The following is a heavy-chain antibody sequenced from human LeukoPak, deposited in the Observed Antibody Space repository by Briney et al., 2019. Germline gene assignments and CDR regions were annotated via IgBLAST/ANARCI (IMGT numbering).Heavy chain of an antibody. V-gene: IGHV3-53*01. CDR1: GFTVSSNY. CDR2: IYSGGST. CDR3: ARTSRSLAYYFDY. J-gene: IGHJ4*02. D-gene: IGHD6-6*01. Sequence: GGSLRLSCAASGFTVSSNYMSWVRQAPGKGLEWVSVIYSGGSTYYADSVKGRFTISRDNSKNTLYLQMNSLRAEDTAVYYCARTSRSLAYYFDYWGQGILVTVSS.